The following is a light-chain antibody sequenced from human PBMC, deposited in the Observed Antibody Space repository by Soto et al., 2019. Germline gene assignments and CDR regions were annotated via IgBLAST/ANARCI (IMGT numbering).Light chain of an antibody. J-gene: IGLJ3*02. Sequence: QSALTQPASVSGSPGQSITISCTGTSSDVGGYDYVSWYQQHPGKAPKLMIYDVSSRPSGVSNRFSGSKSGNTASLTISGLQAEDEAEYYCGSYGGSYNLVFGGGTKLTVL. CDR2: DVS. V-gene: IGLV2-14*03. CDR3: GSYGGSYNLV. CDR1: SSDVGGYDY.